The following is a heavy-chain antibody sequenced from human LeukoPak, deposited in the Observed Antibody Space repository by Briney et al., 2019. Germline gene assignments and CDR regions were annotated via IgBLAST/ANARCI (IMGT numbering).Heavy chain of an antibody. Sequence: ASVKVSCKASGYTFTGYYMHWVRQAPGQGLEWMGWINPNSGGTNYAQKFQGRVTMTRDTSISTAYMELSRLRSDDTAVYYCAKITPGQWRGGAFDIWGQGTMVTVSS. CDR2: INPNSGGT. CDR1: GYTFTGYY. V-gene: IGHV1-2*02. D-gene: IGHD6-19*01. J-gene: IGHJ3*02. CDR3: AKITPGQWRGGAFDI.